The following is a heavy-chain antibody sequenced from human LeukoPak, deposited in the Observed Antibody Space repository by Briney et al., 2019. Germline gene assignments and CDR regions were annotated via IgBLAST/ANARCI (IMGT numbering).Heavy chain of an antibody. CDR1: GYSISSGYY. CDR3: ARAVSRITMVRGVRGVDYFDY. J-gene: IGHJ4*02. CDR2: IYHSGST. D-gene: IGHD3-10*01. Sequence: SETLSLTCTVSGYSISSGYYWGWIRQPPGKGLEWIGSIYHSGSTYYSPSLKSRVTISVDTSKNQFSLKPSSVTAADTAVYYCARAVSRITMVRGVRGVDYFDYWGQGTLVTVSS. V-gene: IGHV4-38-2*02.